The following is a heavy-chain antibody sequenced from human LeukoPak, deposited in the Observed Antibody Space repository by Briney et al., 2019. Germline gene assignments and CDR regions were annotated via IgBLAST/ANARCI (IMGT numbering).Heavy chain of an antibody. CDR1: GFTFSDEY. J-gene: IGHJ3*02. CDR3: ARDGAYSASNI. CDR2: VSNSGSTI. V-gene: IGHV3-11*01. D-gene: IGHD6-13*01. Sequence: PGGSLRLSCEASGFTFSDEYMSWIRQAPGKGLEWISCVSNSGSTIYYADSVKGRFTISRDNVKNSLYLQMNSLRVEDTAVYYCARDGAYSASNIWGQGTMVAVSS.